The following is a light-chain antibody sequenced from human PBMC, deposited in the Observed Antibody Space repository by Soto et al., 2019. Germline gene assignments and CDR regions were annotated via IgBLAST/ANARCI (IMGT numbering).Light chain of an antibody. J-gene: IGKJ1*01. CDR2: AAS. Sequence: DLQMTQSPSSLSASVGDRVTITCRASQSISSYLNWYQQKPGKAPKLLIYAASSLQSGVPSRFSGSGYGTDFTLTISSLQPEDFATYYCQQSYSTRWTFGQGTKVEIK. CDR3: QQSYSTRWT. V-gene: IGKV1-39*01. CDR1: QSISSY.